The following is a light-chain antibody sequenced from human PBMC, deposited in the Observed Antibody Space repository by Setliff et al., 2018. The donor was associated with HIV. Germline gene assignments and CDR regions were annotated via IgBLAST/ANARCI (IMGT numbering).Light chain of an antibody. V-gene: IGLV2-14*03. CDR2: VVS. Sequence: QSVLTQPASVSGSPGQSITISCTGTSSDVGGYNYVSWYQQHPGKAPKLMIYVVSNRPSGVSNRFSGSKSGNTASLTISGLQAEDEADYYCSSYTSSSSYVFGTGTKGTVL. CDR1: SSDVGGYNY. CDR3: SSYTSSSSYV. J-gene: IGLJ1*01.